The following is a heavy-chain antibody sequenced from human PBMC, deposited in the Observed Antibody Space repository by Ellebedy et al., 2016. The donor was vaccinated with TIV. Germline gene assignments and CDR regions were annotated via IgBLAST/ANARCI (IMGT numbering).Heavy chain of an antibody. D-gene: IGHD3-10*01. CDR1: GGSISSSSYY. CDR3: ARFFESGSTGDY. CDR2: IFYSGRT. J-gene: IGHJ4*02. V-gene: IGHV4-39*07. Sequence: SETLSLTCAVSGGSISSSSYYWGWVRQPPGMGLECIGSIFYSGRTYYNPPLESRVTISVDTSKNQVSLKLRSVTAEDTAVYYCARFFESGSTGDYWGQGTLVTVSS.